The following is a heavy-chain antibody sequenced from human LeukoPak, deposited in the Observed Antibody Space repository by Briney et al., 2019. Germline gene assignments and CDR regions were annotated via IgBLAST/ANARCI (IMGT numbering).Heavy chain of an antibody. CDR2: ISWNSGSI. CDR1: GFTFDAYA. V-gene: IGHV3-9*01. CDR3: AKDMVAGTTEAFDY. D-gene: IGHD1-7*01. Sequence: QPGRSLRLSCAASGFTFDAYAMHWVRQAPGKGLEWVSGISWNSGSIGYADSVKGRFTISRDNAKNSLYLQMNSLRAEDTALYYCAKDMVAGTTEAFDYWCQGTLVTVSS. J-gene: IGHJ4*02.